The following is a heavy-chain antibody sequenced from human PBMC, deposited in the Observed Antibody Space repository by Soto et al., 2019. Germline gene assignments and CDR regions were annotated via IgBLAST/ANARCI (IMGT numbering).Heavy chain of an antibody. J-gene: IGHJ6*02. V-gene: IGHV1-69*06. CDR2: IIPIFGTA. D-gene: IGHD2-2*01. Sequence: QVQLVQSGAEVKKPGSSVKVSCKASGGTFSSYAISWVRQAPGQGLEWMGGIIPIFGTANYAQKFQGRVTNTADKSTSTACRVQSSLRSEDTAVYYCARVPLWPGMVVVTAAMWLRRFDYYYGMDVWGQGTTVHVSS. CDR1: GGTFSSYA. CDR3: ARVPLWPGMVVVTAAMWLRRFDYYYGMDV.